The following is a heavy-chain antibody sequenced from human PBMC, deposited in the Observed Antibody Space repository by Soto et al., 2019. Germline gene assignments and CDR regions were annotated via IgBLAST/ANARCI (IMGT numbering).Heavy chain of an antibody. V-gene: IGHV4-31*03. J-gene: IGHJ3*02. CDR1: GGSISSGDYY. CDR3: AKYDLLAGTHDAFDI. Sequence: SETLSLTCTVSGGSISSGDYYWTWIRQHPGKGLEWIGFIYYSGNTHYNPSLKSRVTMSIDTSKNQFSLKLNSVTAADTAVYYCAKYDLLAGTHDAFDIWGQGTMVTVSS. CDR2: IYYSGNT. D-gene: IGHD3-9*01.